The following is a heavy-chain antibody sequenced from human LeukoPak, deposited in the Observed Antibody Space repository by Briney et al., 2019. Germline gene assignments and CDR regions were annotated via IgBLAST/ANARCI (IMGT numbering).Heavy chain of an antibody. J-gene: IGHJ5*02. CDR2: ISSSSSYI. V-gene: IGHV3-21*01. Sequence: WGSLRLSCAASGFTFSSYSMNWVRQAPGKGLEWVSSISSSSSYIYYADSVKGRFTISRDNAKNSLYLQMNSLRAEDTAVYYCARARKSGGITMIRGVKDRGWFDPWGQGTLVTVSS. CDR1: GFTFSSYS. CDR3: ARARKSGGITMIRGVKDRGWFDP. D-gene: IGHD3-10*01.